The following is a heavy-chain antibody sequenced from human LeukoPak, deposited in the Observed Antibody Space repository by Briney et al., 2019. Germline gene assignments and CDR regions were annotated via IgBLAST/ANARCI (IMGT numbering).Heavy chain of an antibody. V-gene: IGHV3-30*02. CDR1: GFTFSSYG. CDR3: AKASFWSGYYPPFDP. CDR2: IRYDGSNK. Sequence: GGSLRLSCAASGFTFSSYGMHWVRQAPGKGLEWVAFIRYDGSNKYYADSVKGRFTISRDNSKNTLYLQMNSLRAGDTAVYYCAKASFWSGYYPPFDPWGQGTLVTVSS. D-gene: IGHD3-3*01. J-gene: IGHJ5*02.